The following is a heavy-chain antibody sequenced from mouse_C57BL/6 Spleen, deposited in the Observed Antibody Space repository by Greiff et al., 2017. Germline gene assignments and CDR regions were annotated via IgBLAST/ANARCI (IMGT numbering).Heavy chain of an antibody. V-gene: IGHV1-55*01. Sequence: QVQLLQPGAELVKPGASVKMSCKASGYTFTSYWITWVKQRPGQGLEWIGDIYPGSGSTNYNEKVKSKATLTVDTSSSTAYMQLSSLTAEDSAVYYCARWSNGYWGQGTTLTVSS. CDR1: GYTFTSYW. D-gene: IGHD1-1*02. CDR3: ARWSNGY. CDR2: IYPGSGST. J-gene: IGHJ2*01.